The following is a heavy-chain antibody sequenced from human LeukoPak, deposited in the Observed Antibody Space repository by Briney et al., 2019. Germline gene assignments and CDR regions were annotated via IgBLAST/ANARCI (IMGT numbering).Heavy chain of an antibody. CDR2: IYTSGST. CDR3: ASDRGGGGTTYWFDP. Sequence: SETLSLTCTVSGGSISSGSYYWSWIRQPAGKGLEWVGRIYTSGSTNYNPSLKSRVTMSVDTSKNQFSLKLSSVTAADTAVYYCASDRGGGGTTYWFDPWGQGTLVTVSS. CDR1: GGSISSGSYY. J-gene: IGHJ5*02. V-gene: IGHV4-61*02. D-gene: IGHD1-1*01.